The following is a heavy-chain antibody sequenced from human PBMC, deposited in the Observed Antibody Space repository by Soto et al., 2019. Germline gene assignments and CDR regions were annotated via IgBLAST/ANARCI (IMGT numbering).Heavy chain of an antibody. Sequence: ASVKVSCKASGYTFTDYYIQWIRQAPGQGPEWMGWINPNSGGTHYAQKFEGRVTMTRDTSVNTAYMELRILGSDDTALYYCARDCGVTTVLTNWFDPWGQGTLVTVSS. CDR1: GYTFTDYY. V-gene: IGHV1-2*02. J-gene: IGHJ5*02. D-gene: IGHD4-17*01. CDR3: ARDCGVTTVLTNWFDP. CDR2: INPNSGGT.